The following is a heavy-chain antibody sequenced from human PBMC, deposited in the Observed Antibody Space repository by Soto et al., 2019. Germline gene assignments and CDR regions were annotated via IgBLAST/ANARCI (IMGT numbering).Heavy chain of an antibody. CDR1: GFSLTTSGVG. D-gene: IGHD3-3*01. CDR3: AHRVLRTVFGLVTTTAIYFDF. V-gene: IGHV2-5*02. J-gene: IGHJ4*02. Sequence: QITLNESGPTVVRPTEPLTLTCRFSGFSLTTSGVGVGWIRQSPGKAPEWLALIYWDDDKRYSASLKSRLTITKDTSKSQVVLTVSDVDPTDTSTYYCAHRVLRTVFGLVTTTAIYFDFWGQGTPVAVSS. CDR2: IYWDDDK.